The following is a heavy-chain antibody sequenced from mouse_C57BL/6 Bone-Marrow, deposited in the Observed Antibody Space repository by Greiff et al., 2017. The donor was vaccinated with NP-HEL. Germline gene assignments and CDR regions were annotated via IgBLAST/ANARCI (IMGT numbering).Heavy chain of an antibody. CDR2: ISSGSSTI. Sequence: EVMLVESGGGLVKPGGSLKLSCAASGFTFSDYGMHWVRQAPEKGLEWVAYISSGSSTIYYADTVKGRFTISRDNAKNTLFLQMTSLRSEDTAMYYCARAGTAWFAYWGQGTLVTVSA. CDR1: GFTFSDYG. CDR3: ARAGTAWFAY. V-gene: IGHV5-17*01. J-gene: IGHJ3*01. D-gene: IGHD4-1*01.